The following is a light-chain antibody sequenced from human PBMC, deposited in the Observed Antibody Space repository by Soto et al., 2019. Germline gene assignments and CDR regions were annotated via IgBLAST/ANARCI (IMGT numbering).Light chain of an antibody. J-gene: IGKJ4*01. V-gene: IGKV4-1*01. CDR1: QTVLYSSDNKNY. CDR3: QQYYGSPVT. CDR2: WAS. Sequence: DIVMTQSPDSLAVSLGERATINCKSSQTVLYSSDNKNYLAWYQQKPGQPPKLLIYWASTRESGVPDRFSGSGSGTEFTLTISSLQAEDVAAYYCQQYYGSPVTFGGGTKVEMK.